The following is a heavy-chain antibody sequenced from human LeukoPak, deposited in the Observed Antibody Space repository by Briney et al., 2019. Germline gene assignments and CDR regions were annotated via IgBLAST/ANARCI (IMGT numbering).Heavy chain of an antibody. CDR1: GYTFTGYY. CDR2: INPNSGGT. CDR3: ARALPAGDYGDYGPVGY. J-gene: IGHJ4*02. Sequence: GASVKVSCKASGYTFTGYYMHWVRQAPGQGLEWMGRINPNSGGTNYAQKFQGRVTMTRDTSISTAYMELSRLRSDDTAVYYCARALPAGDYGDYGPVGYWGQGTLVTVSS. V-gene: IGHV1-2*06. D-gene: IGHD4-17*01.